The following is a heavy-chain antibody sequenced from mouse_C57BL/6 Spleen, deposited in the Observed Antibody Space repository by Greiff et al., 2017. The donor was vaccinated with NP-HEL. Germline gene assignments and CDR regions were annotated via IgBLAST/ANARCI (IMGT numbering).Heavy chain of an antibody. D-gene: IGHD2-3*01. CDR2: ISYDGSN. CDR1: GYSITSGYY. V-gene: IGHV3-6*01. Sequence: EVKLMESGPGLVKPSQSLSLTCSVTGYSITSGYYWNWIRQFPGNKLEWMGYISYDGSNNYNPSLKNRISITRDTSKNQFFLKLNSVTTEDTATYYCARGGISGGYYLFDYWGQGTTLTVSS. CDR3: ARGGISGGYYLFDY. J-gene: IGHJ2*01.